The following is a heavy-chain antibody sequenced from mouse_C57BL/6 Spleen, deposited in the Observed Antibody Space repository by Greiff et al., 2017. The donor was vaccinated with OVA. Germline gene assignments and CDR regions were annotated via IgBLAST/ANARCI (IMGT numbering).Heavy chain of an antibody. CDR2: INPNNGGT. CDR1: GYTFTDYY. D-gene: IGHD2-4*01. Sequence: VQLQQSGPELVKPGASVKISCKASGYTFTDYYMNWVKQSHGKSLEWIGDINPNNGGTSYNQKFKGKATLTVDKSSSTAYMELRSLTSEDSAVYYCARPRYYDYDYYYAMDYWGQGTSVTVSS. J-gene: IGHJ4*01. CDR3: ARPRYYDYDYYYAMDY. V-gene: IGHV1-26*01.